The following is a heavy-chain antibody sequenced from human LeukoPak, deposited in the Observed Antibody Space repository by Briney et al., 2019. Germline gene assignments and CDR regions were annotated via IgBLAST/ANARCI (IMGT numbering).Heavy chain of an antibody. D-gene: IGHD3-22*01. CDR1: GYSFTDYY. J-gene: IGHJ1*01. CDR3: ARGYYDSSDFEYFQH. Sequence: ASVKVSCTASGYSFTDYYMHWVRQAPGQGLEWMGWINPNSGDTNFAQKFQGRVTMTRDTSISTVCMELSRLRSDDTAVFYCARGYYDSSDFEYFQHWGQGTLVTVSS. V-gene: IGHV1-2*02. CDR2: INPNSGDT.